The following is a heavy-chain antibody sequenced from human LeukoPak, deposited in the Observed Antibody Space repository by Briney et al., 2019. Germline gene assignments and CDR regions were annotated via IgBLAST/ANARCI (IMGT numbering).Heavy chain of an antibody. Sequence: GGSLRLSCAASGFTFSSYEMNWVRQAPGKGLEWVSYISSSGSTIYYADSVKGRFTISRDNAKNSLYPQMNSLRAEDTAVYYCASDVDTATFDYWGQGTLVTVSS. CDR1: GFTFSSYE. CDR2: ISSSGSTI. D-gene: IGHD5-18*01. V-gene: IGHV3-48*03. CDR3: ASDVDTATFDY. J-gene: IGHJ4*02.